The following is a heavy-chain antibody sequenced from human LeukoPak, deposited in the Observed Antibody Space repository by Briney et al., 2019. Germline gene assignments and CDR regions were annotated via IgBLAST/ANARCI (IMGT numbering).Heavy chain of an antibody. CDR2: IRSKANNYAT. V-gene: IGHV3-73*01. J-gene: IGHJ5*02. CDR1: GFTFSGSA. Sequence: GGSLRLSCAASGFTFSGSAMHWVRQASGKGLEWVGRIRSKANNYATTYAASVKGRFTISRDDSKNTAYLQMNSMKTKDTAVYYCTRSFGWFDPWGQGTLVTVSS. D-gene: IGHD3-16*01. CDR3: TRSFGWFDP.